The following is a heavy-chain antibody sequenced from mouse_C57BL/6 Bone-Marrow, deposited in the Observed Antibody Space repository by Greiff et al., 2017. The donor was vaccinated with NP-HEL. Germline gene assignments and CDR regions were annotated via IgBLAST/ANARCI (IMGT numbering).Heavy chain of an antibody. J-gene: IGHJ1*03. CDR2: IYPRSGNT. D-gene: IGHD2-13*01. V-gene: IGHV1-81*01. CDR3: ARERLLWYFDV. Sequence: QVQLQQSGAELARPGASVKLSCKASGYTFTSYGISWVKQRTGQGLEWIGEIYPRSGNTYYNEKFKGKATLTADKSSSTAYMELRSLTSEDSAVYFCARERLLWYFDVWGTGTTVTVSS. CDR1: GYTFTSYG.